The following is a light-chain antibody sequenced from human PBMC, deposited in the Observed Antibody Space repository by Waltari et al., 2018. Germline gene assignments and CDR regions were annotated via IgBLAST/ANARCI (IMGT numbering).Light chain of an antibody. CDR1: SSNIGNNA. Sequence: QSVLTQPPSVSAAPRQRVTISCSGTSSNIGNNAVNWYQQVPGKPPKLLMAFNDLLPQGFSDRFSGSKSGTSASLAISGLQPEDEADYYCAAWDDSLDGLVFGGGTKVTVL. J-gene: IGLJ2*01. CDR3: AAWDDSLDGLV. CDR2: FND. V-gene: IGLV1-36*01.